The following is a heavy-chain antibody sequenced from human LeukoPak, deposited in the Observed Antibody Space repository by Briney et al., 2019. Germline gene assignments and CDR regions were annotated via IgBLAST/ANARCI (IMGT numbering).Heavy chain of an antibody. J-gene: IGHJ4*02. V-gene: IGHV4-38-2*01. D-gene: IGHD6-13*01. CDR2: IYHSGST. CDR1: GYSISSGYY. Sequence: ASETLSLTCAVSGYSISSGYYWGWIRQPPGKGLEWIGSIYHSGSTYYNPSLKSRVTISVDTSKNQFSLKLSSVTAADTAVYYCARHIARYSSSWPDSTFDYWGQGTLVTVSS. CDR3: ARHIARYSSSWPDSTFDY.